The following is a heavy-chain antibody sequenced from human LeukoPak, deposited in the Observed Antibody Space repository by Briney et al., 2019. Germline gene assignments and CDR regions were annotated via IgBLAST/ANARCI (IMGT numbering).Heavy chain of an antibody. V-gene: IGHV4-30-4*01. Sequence: PSQTLSLTCTVSGGSISSGDYYWSWIRQPPGKGLEWIGYIYYSGSTYYNPSLKSRVTISVDTSKNQFSLKLSSVTAADTAVYYCARRTYSSTSSWFDPWGQGTLVTVSS. CDR1: GGSISSGDYY. D-gene: IGHD2-2*01. CDR3: ARRTYSSTSSWFDP. CDR2: IYYSGST. J-gene: IGHJ5*02.